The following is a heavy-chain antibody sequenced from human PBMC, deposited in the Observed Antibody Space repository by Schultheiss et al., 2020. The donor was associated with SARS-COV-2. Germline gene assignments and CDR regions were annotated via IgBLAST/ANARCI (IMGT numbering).Heavy chain of an antibody. CDR3: ARVSLQQLVRDYYYMDV. Sequence: SETLSLTCAVSGYSISSGYYWSWIRQHPGKGLEWIGYIYYSGSTYYNPSLKSRVTISVDTSKNQFSLKLSSVTAADTAVYYCARVSLQQLVRDYYYMDVWGKGTTVTVSS. CDR2: IYYSGST. J-gene: IGHJ6*03. D-gene: IGHD6-13*01. CDR1: GYSISSGYY. V-gene: IGHV4-31*11.